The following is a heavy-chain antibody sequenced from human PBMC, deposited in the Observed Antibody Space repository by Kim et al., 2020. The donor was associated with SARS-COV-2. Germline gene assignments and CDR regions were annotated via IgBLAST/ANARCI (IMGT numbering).Heavy chain of an antibody. Sequence: ADAVKGRCTISRDNSKNTLYLQMNSLNAEDTAVYYCAKGKSANWGSSDYWGQGTLVTVSS. CDR3: AKGKSANWGSSDY. D-gene: IGHD7-27*01. J-gene: IGHJ4*02. V-gene: IGHV3-23*03.